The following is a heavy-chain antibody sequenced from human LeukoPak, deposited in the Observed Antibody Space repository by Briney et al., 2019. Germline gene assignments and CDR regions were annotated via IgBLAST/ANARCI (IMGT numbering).Heavy chain of an antibody. J-gene: IGHJ4*02. Sequence: SETLSLSCTVSGGSVSSGTYYWHWIRQPPGKGLEWIGSIYSSGSTNYNPSLKSRVTISKDTSKNQFSLRLSSVTAADTAMYYCARGTVEFDYWGLGTLVTASS. D-gene: IGHD3-3*01. V-gene: IGHV4-61*01. CDR1: GGSVSSGTYY. CDR3: ARGTVEFDY. CDR2: IYSSGST.